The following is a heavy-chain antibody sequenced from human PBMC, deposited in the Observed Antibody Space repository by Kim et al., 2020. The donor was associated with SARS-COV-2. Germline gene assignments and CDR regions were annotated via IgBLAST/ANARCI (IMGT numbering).Heavy chain of an antibody. CDR1: GFTFSSYG. D-gene: IGHD6-19*01. CDR2: ISYDGSNK. Sequence: GGSLRLSCAASGFTFSSYGMHWVRQAPGKGLEWVAVISYDGSNKYYADSVKGRFTISRDNSKNTLYLQMNSLRAEDTAVYYCAKPRHSSGWYRGYCDYWGQGTLVTVSS. CDR3: AKPRHSSGWYRGYCDY. J-gene: IGHJ4*02. V-gene: IGHV3-30*18.